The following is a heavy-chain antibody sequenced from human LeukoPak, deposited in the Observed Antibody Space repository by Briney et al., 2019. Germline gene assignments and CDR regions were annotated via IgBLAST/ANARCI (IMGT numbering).Heavy chain of an antibody. V-gene: IGHV1-3*01. CDR3: ARVLTPSSGITMAAGASDY. D-gene: IGHD3-10*01. Sequence: ASVTVSCTASGYTFTSYAMHWVRQAPGHRLEWMGWINAGNGNTKYSQKFQGRVTITRDTSASTAYMELSSLRSEDTAVYYCARVLTPSSGITMAAGASDYWGQGTLVTVSS. J-gene: IGHJ4*02. CDR1: GYTFTSYA. CDR2: INAGNGNT.